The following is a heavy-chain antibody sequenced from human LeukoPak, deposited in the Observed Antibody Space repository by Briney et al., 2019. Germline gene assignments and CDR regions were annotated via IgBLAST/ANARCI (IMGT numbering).Heavy chain of an antibody. V-gene: IGHV3-23*01. CDR2: VDGGGGGT. D-gene: IGHD6-13*01. CDR3: AKQSAGSAAWYSLHYDF. Sequence: GGSLRLSCAASGFTFSSYSMNWVRQAPGKGLEWVSSVDGGGGGTYYADSVKGRFTISRDNSKDTLYLQMNGLRAEDTAVYFCAKQSAGSAAWYSLHYDFWGQGTLVTVSS. J-gene: IGHJ4*02. CDR1: GFTFSSYS.